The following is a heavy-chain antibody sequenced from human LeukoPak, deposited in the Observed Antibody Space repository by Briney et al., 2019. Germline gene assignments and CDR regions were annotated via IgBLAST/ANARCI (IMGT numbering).Heavy chain of an antibody. CDR3: ARGGQKQLAMGY. CDR1: GFTFSSYA. D-gene: IGHD6-6*01. Sequence: PGGSLRLSCAASGFTFSSYAMHWVRQAPGKGLEWVAVISYDGSNKYYADSVKGRFTISRDNSKNTLYLQMNSLRAENTAVYYCARGGQKQLAMGYWGQGTLVTVSS. V-gene: IGHV3-30-3*01. CDR2: ISYDGSNK. J-gene: IGHJ4*02.